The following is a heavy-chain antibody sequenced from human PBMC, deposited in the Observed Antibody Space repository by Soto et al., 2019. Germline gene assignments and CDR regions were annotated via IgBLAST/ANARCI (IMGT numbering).Heavy chain of an antibody. CDR2: IKQDGSEK. CDR1: GFTFSSYW. V-gene: IGHV3-7*03. CDR3: ARDHDSSSGYYYVY. D-gene: IGHD3-22*01. Sequence: EVQLVESGGGLVQPGGSLRLSCAASGFTFSSYWMSWVRQAPGKGLEWVANIKQDGSEKYYVDSVKGRFTISRDNAKNSLYLQMNSLRAEDTAVYYCARDHDSSSGYYYVYWGQGTLVTVSS. J-gene: IGHJ4*02.